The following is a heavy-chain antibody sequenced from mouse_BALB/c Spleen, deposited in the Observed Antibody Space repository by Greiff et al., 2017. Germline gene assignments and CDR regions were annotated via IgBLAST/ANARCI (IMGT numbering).Heavy chain of an antibody. CDR3: ARPTTVVAHYYAMDY. CDR2: ISYSGST. V-gene: IGHV3-8*02. Sequence: EVKLVESGPSLVKPSQTLSLTCSVTGDSITSGYWNWIRKFPGNKLEYMGYISYSGSTYYNPSLKSRISITRDTSKNQYYLQLNSVTTEDTATYYCARPTTVVAHYYAMDYWGQGTSVTVSS. CDR1: GDSITSGY. D-gene: IGHD1-1*01. J-gene: IGHJ4*01.